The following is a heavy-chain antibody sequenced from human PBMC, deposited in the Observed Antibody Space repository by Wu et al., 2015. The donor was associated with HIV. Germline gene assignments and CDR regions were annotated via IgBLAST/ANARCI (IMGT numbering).Heavy chain of an antibody. J-gene: IGHJ3*01. CDR1: GYSFTSYY. V-gene: IGHV1-2*02. D-gene: IGHD1-14*01. CDR2: ITPSSGGT. Sequence: QVQLAQSGAEVKKPGASVKVSCKASGYSFTSYYIHWVRQVPGQGLEWMAWITPSSGGTNSALKVQGRVTMTRDTSINTAYLELSSLTSDDTAVYYCVRRCAGMPEGALTSWGQGTLVIVSS. CDR3: VRRCAGMPEGALTS.